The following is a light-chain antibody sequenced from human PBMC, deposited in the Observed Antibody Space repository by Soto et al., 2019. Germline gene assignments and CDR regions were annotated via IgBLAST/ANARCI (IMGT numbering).Light chain of an antibody. Sequence: QSALTQPRSVSGSPGQSVTISCTGTSSDVGGYNYVSWYQQHPGKAPKLMIYDVSKRPSGVPDRFSVYKSGNTASLTISGHQAEDEADYYCCSYAGSYTFVFGRGTKVTVL. J-gene: IGLJ3*02. CDR1: SSDVGGYNY. CDR2: DVS. CDR3: CSYAGSYTFV. V-gene: IGLV2-11*01.